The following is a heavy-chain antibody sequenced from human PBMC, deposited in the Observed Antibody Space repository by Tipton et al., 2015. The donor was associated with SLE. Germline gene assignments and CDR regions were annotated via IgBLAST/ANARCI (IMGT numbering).Heavy chain of an antibody. CDR3: ARDQASLCLNF. CDR1: GYTFANFW. D-gene: IGHD1-20*01. Sequence: QLVQSGAEVKKSGESLKVSCRVSGYTFANFWISWVRQTPGKGLEWTGFIYPGDSDTKYSPSFEGQVTISADKSTSTAYVQWNSLKTSDSTMYYCARDQASLCLNFWGQRTLVTVSS. J-gene: IGHJ4*02. CDR2: IYPGDSDT. V-gene: IGHV5-51*01.